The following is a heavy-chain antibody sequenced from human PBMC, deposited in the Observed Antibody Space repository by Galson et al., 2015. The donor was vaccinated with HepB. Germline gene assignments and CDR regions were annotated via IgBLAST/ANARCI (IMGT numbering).Heavy chain of an antibody. D-gene: IGHD3-3*01. J-gene: IGHJ6*02. Sequence: SVKVSCKASGYTFTNYAMNWVRQAPGQGLEWMGWINTNTGNPTYAQGFTGQFVFSLDTSVSTAYLQISSLKAEDTAVYYCAKSKIWSGYRTPKGYYYGMDVWGQGTTVTVSS. CDR3: AKSKIWSGYRTPKGYYYGMDV. CDR1: GYTFTNYA. V-gene: IGHV7-4-1*02. CDR2: INTNTGNP.